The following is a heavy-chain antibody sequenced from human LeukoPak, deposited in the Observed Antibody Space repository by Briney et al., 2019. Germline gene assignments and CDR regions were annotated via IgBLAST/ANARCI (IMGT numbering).Heavy chain of an antibody. CDR3: ARGRGNPATEEYYFDY. CDR1: GGSISSGGYY. Sequence: SQTLSLTCTVSGGSISSGGYYWSRIRQPPGKGLEWIGYIYHSGSTYYNPSLKSRVTISVDRSKNQFSLKLSSVTAADTAVYYCARGRGNPATEEYYFDYWGQGTLVTVSS. V-gene: IGHV4-30-2*01. D-gene: IGHD2-15*01. J-gene: IGHJ4*02. CDR2: IYHSGST.